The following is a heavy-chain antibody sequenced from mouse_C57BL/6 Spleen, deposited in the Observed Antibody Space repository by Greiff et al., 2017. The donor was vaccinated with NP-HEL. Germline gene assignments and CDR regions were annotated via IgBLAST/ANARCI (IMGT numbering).Heavy chain of an antibody. D-gene: IGHD2-4*01. J-gene: IGHJ1*03. CDR1: GYSITSGYY. CDR2: ISYDGSN. Sequence: EVQLVESGPGLVKPSQSLSLTCSVTGYSITSGYYWNWIRQFPGNKLEWMGYISYDGSNNYNPSLKNRISITRDTSKNQFFLKLNSVTTEDTATYYCARGDYDGYWYFDVWGTGTTVTVSS. CDR3: ARGDYDGYWYFDV. V-gene: IGHV3-6*01.